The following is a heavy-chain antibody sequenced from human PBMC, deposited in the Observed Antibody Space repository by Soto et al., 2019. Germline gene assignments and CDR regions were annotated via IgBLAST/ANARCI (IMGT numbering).Heavy chain of an antibody. CDR1: GGTFSSYA. CDR3: ARSTFYGDYPPYYFDY. Sequence: QVQLVQSWAEVKKPGSSVKVSCKASGGTFSSYAISWVRQAPGQGLEWMGGIIPIFGTANYAQKFQGRVTITADESTSTDYMELSSLRSEDTAVYYCARSTFYGDYPPYYFDYWGQGTLVTVSS. D-gene: IGHD4-17*01. V-gene: IGHV1-69*01. CDR2: IIPIFGTA. J-gene: IGHJ4*02.